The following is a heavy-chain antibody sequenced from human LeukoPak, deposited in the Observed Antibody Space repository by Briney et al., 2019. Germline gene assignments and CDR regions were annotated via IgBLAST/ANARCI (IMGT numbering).Heavy chain of an antibody. CDR3: ARSTIFGVAPFDY. D-gene: IGHD3-3*01. CDR2: INPNSGGT. CDR1: VYTFTGYY. V-gene: IGHV1-2*02. J-gene: IGHJ4*02. Sequence: GASVKVSCKASVYTFTGYYMHWVRQAPGQGLEWMGWINPNSGGTNYAQKFQGRVTMTRDTSISTAYMELSRLRSDDTAVYYCARSTIFGVAPFDYWGQGTLVTVSS.